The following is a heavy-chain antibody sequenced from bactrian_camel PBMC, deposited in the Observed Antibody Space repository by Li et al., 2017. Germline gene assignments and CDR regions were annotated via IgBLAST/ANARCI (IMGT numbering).Heavy chain of an antibody. CDR2: IATGSGST. CDR1: GFTFESYW. J-gene: IGHJ4*01. Sequence: QVQLVESGGGLVQPGGSLRLSCAASGFTFESYWMGWVRQTSGKEREGVARIATGSGSTYYADSAKGRFTISRDSAKNTLYLQMNTLKPEDTAMYYCAADLLLMRPLEASEYQYWGQGTQVTVS. CDR3: AADLLLMRPLEASEYQY. V-gene: IGHV3S1*01. D-gene: IGHD8*01.